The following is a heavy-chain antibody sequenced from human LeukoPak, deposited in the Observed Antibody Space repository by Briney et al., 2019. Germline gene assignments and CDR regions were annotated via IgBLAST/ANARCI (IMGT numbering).Heavy chain of an antibody. CDR1: GGSISSYY. Sequence: SGTLSLTCTVSGGSISSYYWNWIRQPPGKGLEWIGYIYSSGSTNYNPSLKSRVAISVDTSRNQFSLKLSSVTTSDTAVYYCAXXXXXXXXXXXQGTLVTVSS. CDR3: AXXXXXXXXX. V-gene: IGHV4-59*03. J-gene: IGHJ4*02. CDR2: IYSSGST.